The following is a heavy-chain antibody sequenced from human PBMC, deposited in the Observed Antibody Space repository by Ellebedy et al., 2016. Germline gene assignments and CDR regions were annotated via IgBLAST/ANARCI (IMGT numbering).Heavy chain of an antibody. D-gene: IGHD5-24*01. V-gene: IGHV4-59*01. CDR3: TRDLMASGWFDP. J-gene: IGHJ5*02. Sequence: GSLRLSCTVSGGSISNYYWNWIRQPPGKGLEWIAYIYYSGSTKYNPSLQSRAAISVDTSKNLLSLKLSSVTAADTAIYYCTRDLMASGWFDPWGQGTLVTVSS. CDR2: IYYSGST. CDR1: GGSISNYY.